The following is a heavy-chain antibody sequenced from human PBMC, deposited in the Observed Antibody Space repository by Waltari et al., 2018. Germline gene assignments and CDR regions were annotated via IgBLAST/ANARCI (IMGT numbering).Heavy chain of an antibody. D-gene: IGHD6-6*01. Sequence: QVQLQESGSGLVTPSPTLSVTCTVTGGSISSGDSYWSWLREPPGRGLEWMGYIYYSGSPYYTPSVKSRVTISVDTSKTQLALKLSSVTAADTAVYYCTREDSSSSYYCYYYMDFWGKGTTVTVSS. J-gene: IGHJ6*03. V-gene: IGHV4-30-4*08. CDR3: TREDSSSSYYCYYYMDF. CDR1: GGSISSGDSY. CDR2: IYYSGSP.